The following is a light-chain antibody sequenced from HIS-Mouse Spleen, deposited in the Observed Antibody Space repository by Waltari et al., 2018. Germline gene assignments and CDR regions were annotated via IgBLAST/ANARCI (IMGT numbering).Light chain of an antibody. CDR2: EDS. Sequence: SSELTQPPSVSVSPGQTARITCSGNALPKKSAYWYQQNSGQAPVLVIYEDSKRPSGIPERFSGSSSGTMATLTISGAQVEDEADYYCYSTDSSGNHRVFGGGTKLTVL. J-gene: IGLJ2*01. V-gene: IGLV3-10*01. CDR3: YSTDSSGNHRV. CDR1: ALPKKS.